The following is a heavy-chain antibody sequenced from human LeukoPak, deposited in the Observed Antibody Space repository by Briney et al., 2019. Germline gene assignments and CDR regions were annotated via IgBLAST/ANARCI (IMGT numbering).Heavy chain of an antibody. D-gene: IGHD3-10*01. J-gene: IGHJ5*01. V-gene: IGHV1-2*02. CDR1: GYTFTGYY. CDR2: INPNSGGT. Sequence: ASVKVSCKASGYTFTGYYMHWVRHAPGQGLEGMGWINPNSGGTNYAQKFQGRVTMTRDTSISTAYMELSRLRSDDTAVYYCARDPNWWSIYYRSGLGQIWSVTWGHGNLVTVSS. CDR3: ARDPNWWSIYYRSGLGQIWSVT.